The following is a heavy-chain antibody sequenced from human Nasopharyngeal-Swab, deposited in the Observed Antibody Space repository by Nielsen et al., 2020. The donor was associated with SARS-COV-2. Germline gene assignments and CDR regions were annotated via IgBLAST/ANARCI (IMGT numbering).Heavy chain of an antibody. CDR2: ISTTGSSK. CDR3: ASGGYDFWSGYPSDY. CDR1: GFTFSDYC. J-gene: IGHJ4*02. V-gene: IGHV3-11*04. Sequence: GASLKISCAASGFTFSDYCMSWIRQAPGKGLEWVSHISTTGSSKYYADSLKGRFTISRDNDKNSLYLQMNSLRADDTAVYYCASGGYDFWSGYPSDYWGLGTPVTVSS. D-gene: IGHD3-3*01.